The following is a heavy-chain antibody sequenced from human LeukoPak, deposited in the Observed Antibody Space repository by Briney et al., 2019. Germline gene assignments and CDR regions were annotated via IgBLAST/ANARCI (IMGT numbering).Heavy chain of an antibody. CDR1: GYTFTGYG. CDR2: ISAYNGNT. CDR3: ASSAYVLEGWFDP. V-gene: IGHV1-18*01. D-gene: IGHD6-25*01. Sequence: ASVKVSCKASGYTFTGYGISWVRQAPGQGLEWMGWISAYNGNTNYAQKLQGRVTTTTDTSTSTAYMELRSLRSDDTAVYYCASSAYVLEGWFDPWGQGTLVTVSS. J-gene: IGHJ5*02.